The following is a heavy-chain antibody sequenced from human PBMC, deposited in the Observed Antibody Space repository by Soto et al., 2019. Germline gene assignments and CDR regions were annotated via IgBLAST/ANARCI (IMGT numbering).Heavy chain of an antibody. Sequence: QVQLVESGGGVVQPGRSLRLSCAASGFTFSSYGMHWVRQAPGKGLEWVAVISYDGSNKYYADSVKGRFTISRDNSKNTLYLQMNSLRAEDTAVYYCAKDRVRSFDPWGQGTLVTVSS. CDR2: ISYDGSNK. D-gene: IGHD3-10*01. CDR3: AKDRVRSFDP. CDR1: GFTFSSYG. V-gene: IGHV3-30*18. J-gene: IGHJ5*02.